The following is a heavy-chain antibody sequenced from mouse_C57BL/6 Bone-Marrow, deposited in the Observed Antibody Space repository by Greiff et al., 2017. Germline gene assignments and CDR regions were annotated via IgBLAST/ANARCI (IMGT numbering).Heavy chain of an antibody. CDR1: GFTFSSYG. CDR2: ISSGGSYT. J-gene: IGHJ2*01. V-gene: IGHV5-6*01. Sequence: EVQGVESGGDLVKPGGSLKLSCAASGFTFSSYGMSWVRQTPDKRLEWVATISSGGSYTSYPDSVKGRFTISRDNAKNTLYLQMSSLKSEDTAMYYWARPYYYCLDYWGQGTTLTVSS. CDR3: ARPYYYCLDY. D-gene: IGHD1-1*01.